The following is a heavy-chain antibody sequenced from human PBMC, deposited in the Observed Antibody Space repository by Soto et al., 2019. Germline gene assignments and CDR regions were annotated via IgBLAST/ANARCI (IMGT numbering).Heavy chain of an antibody. CDR1: GRSISSYY. Sequence: SETLSLTCTVSGRSISSYYWSWIRQPPGKGLEWIGYIYYSGSTHYNPSLKSRVTISVDTSKNQFSLKLSSVTPADWDVFYCTRSLITRVTEADWGQGTLVTGSS. J-gene: IGHJ4*02. CDR2: IYYSGST. D-gene: IGHD3-10*01. V-gene: IGHV4-59*01. CDR3: TRSLITRVTEAD.